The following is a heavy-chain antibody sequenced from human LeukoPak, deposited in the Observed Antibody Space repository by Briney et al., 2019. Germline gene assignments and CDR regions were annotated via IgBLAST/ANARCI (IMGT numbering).Heavy chain of an antibody. CDR3: ARVQLVLLDAFDI. V-gene: IGHV3-21*01. J-gene: IGHJ3*02. Sequence: GGSLRLSCAASGFTFSSYSMNWVRQAPGKGLEWVSSISSSSSYIYYADSVKGRFTISRDNAKNSLYLQMNSLRAEDTAVYYCARVQLVLLDAFDIWGQGTMVTVSS. CDR1: GFTFSSYS. D-gene: IGHD6-13*01. CDR2: ISSSSSYI.